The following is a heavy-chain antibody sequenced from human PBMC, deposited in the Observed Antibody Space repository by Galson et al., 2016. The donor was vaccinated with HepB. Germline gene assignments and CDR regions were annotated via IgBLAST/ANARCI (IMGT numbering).Heavy chain of an antibody. CDR1: GGSISSSSYY. CDR2: IAQSGST. CDR3: ARPRINTQGFYFDH. V-gene: IGHV4-39*07. J-gene: IGHJ4*02. Sequence: SETLSLTCSVSGGSISSSSYYWGWIRQPPGKGLEWFGTIAQSGSTYYNPSLKSRVTTSLHTTKNHLSLRLSSVTAADTAVYYCARPRINTQGFYFDHRGQGTLVTVSS. D-gene: IGHD3-10*01.